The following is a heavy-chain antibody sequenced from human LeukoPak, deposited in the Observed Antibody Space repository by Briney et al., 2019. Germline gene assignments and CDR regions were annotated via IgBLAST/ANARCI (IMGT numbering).Heavy chain of an antibody. J-gene: IGHJ2*01. V-gene: IGHV4-30-4*01. D-gene: IGHD3-22*01. CDR3: ARERAKFYYDSSAENWYFDL. Sequence: SETLSLTCTVSGGSISSGDHYWSWIRQPPGKGLEWIGYIYYSGSTYYNPSLKSRVTVSVDRSKNQVSLKLSSVTAADTAVYYCARERAKFYYDSSAENWYFDLWGRGTLVTVSS. CDR1: GGSISSGDHY. CDR2: IYYSGST.